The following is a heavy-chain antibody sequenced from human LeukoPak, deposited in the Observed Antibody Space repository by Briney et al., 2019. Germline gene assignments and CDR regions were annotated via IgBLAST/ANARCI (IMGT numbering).Heavy chain of an antibody. V-gene: IGHV3-11*01. J-gene: IGHJ4*02. CDR1: GFTFGDYY. CDR2: ISNSGNTI. Sequence: GGSLRLSCAASGFTFGDYYMTWIRQAPGKGLEWVSYISNSGNTIKKADSVKGRFTISRDNAQNSLFPQMKSLRAEDTAVYYCARYRVITNDYFDSWGQGTLVTVSS. D-gene: IGHD3-16*01. CDR3: ARYRVITNDYFDS.